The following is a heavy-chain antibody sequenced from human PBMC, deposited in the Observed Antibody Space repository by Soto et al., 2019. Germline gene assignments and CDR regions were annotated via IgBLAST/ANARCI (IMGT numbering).Heavy chain of an antibody. V-gene: IGHV3-23*01. CDR3: AKDLDRHSYGFSGAFDI. J-gene: IGHJ3*02. CDR1: GFTFSSYA. CDR2: ISGSGGST. D-gene: IGHD5-18*01. Sequence: EVQMLESGGGLVQPGGSLRLSCAASGFTFSSYAMSWVRQAPGKGLEWVSAISGSGGSTYYADSVKGRLTISKDNSKNTLYLQMNSLRADYTAVYYCAKDLDRHSYGFSGAFDICGQGTMVTVSS.